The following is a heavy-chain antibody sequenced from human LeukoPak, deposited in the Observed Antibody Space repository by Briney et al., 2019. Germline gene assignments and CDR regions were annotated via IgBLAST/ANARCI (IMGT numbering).Heavy chain of an antibody. V-gene: IGHV3-21*01. CDR3: ARDPYYYDSSGYYYFDY. CDR1: GFTFSNYA. Sequence: GGSLRLSCAASGFTFSNYAMTWVRQAPGKGLEWVSSISSSSSYIYYADSVKGRFTISRDNAKNSLYLQMNSLRAEDTAVYYCARDPYYYDSSGYYYFDYWGQGTLVTVSS. D-gene: IGHD3-22*01. J-gene: IGHJ4*02. CDR2: ISSSSSYI.